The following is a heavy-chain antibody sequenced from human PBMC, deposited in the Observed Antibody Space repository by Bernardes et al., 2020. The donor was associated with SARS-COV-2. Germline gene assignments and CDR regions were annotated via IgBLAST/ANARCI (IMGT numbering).Heavy chain of an antibody. CDR2: IYSGGDT. J-gene: IGHJ4*02. CDR3: ATRGNWAGSDF. Sequence: GGSLRLSCAASGFTVSSHYMSWVRQAPGKGLEWVSVIYSGGDTYYADSVKGRFTIARDNSKNTLYLQMNSLRAEDTAVYYCATRGNWAGSDFWGQGTLVTVSS. D-gene: IGHD7-27*01. V-gene: IGHV3-53*01. CDR1: GFTVSSHY.